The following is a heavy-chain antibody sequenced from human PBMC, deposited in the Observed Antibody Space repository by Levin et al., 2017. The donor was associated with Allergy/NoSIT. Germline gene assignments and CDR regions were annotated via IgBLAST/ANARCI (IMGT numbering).Heavy chain of an antibody. Sequence: PSETLSLTCTVSGGSISSGDYYWSWIRQPPGKGLEWIGYIYYSGSTYYNPSLKSRVTISVDTSKSQFSLKLGSVTAAGTAVYYCARGWRVGGMDVWGQGTTVTVSS. D-gene: IGHD3-3*01. V-gene: IGHV4-30-4*01. CDR2: IYYSGST. CDR3: ARGWRVGGMDV. J-gene: IGHJ6*02. CDR1: GGSISSGDYY.